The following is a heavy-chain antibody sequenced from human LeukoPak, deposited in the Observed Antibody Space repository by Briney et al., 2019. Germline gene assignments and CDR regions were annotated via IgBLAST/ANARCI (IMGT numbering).Heavy chain of an antibody. J-gene: IGHJ4*02. CDR1: GYTLTELS. CDR3: ATAHGSYLLTAFDY. V-gene: IGHV1-24*01. Sequence: ASVKVSCKVSGYTLTELSMHWVRQAPGKGLEWMGGFDPEDGETIYAQKFRGRVTMTEDTSTDTAYMELSSLRSEDTAVYYCATAHGSYLLTAFDYWGQGTLVTVSS. D-gene: IGHD1-26*01. CDR2: FDPEDGET.